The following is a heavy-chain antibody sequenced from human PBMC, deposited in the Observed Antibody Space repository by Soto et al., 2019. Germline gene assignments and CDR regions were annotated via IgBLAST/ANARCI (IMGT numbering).Heavy chain of an antibody. CDR3: ARVYTGYSSGKDAFDI. CDR2: ISAYNGNT. CDR1: GYTFTSYG. D-gene: IGHD6-19*01. V-gene: IGHV1-18*01. J-gene: IGHJ3*02. Sequence: EXSVKVSCKASGYTFTSYGISWVRQAPGQGLEWMGWISAYNGNTNYAQKLQGRVTMTTDTSTSTAYMELRSLRSDDTAVYYCARVYTGYSSGKDAFDIWGQGTMVTVSS.